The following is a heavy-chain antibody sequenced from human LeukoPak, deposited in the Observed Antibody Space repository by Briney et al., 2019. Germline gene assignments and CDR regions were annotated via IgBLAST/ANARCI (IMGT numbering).Heavy chain of an antibody. D-gene: IGHD3-10*01. CDR3: ARGVRYGSGSYLN. CDR1: GGSISSYY. V-gene: IGHV4-59*01. CDR2: IYYSGST. Sequence: PSETLSLTCTVSGGSISSYYWSWIRQPPGKGLEWIGYIYYSGSTNYNPSLKSRVTISVDTSKNQFSLKLSSVTAADTAVYYCARGVRYGSGSYLNWGQGTLVTVSS. J-gene: IGHJ4*02.